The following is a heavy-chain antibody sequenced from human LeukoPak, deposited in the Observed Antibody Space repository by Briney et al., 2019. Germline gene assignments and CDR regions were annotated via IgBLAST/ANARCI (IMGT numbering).Heavy chain of an antibody. Sequence: SETLSLTCTVSGGSISSGDYYWSWLRQPPGKGLEWIGYIYYSGSTYYNPSLKSRVTISVDTSKNQFSLKLSSVTAADTAVYYCARGDSSGYFPDYWGQGTLVTVSS. V-gene: IGHV4-30-4*08. D-gene: IGHD3-22*01. J-gene: IGHJ4*02. CDR3: ARGDSSGYFPDY. CDR2: IYYSGST. CDR1: GGSISSGDYY.